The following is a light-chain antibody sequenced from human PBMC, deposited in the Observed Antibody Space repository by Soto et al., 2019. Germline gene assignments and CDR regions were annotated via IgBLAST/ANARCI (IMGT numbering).Light chain of an antibody. V-gene: IGLV2-14*01. J-gene: IGLJ2*01. Sequence: QSALTQPASVSGSPGQSITISCTGTSSDVGGYNYVSWYQQHPGKAPKLMIYDVSNRPSGVSNRFSGSKSGNTASLTISGLQAEDEADYYSSSSTSSSTLVFGGGTKLTVL. CDR3: SSSTSSSTLV. CDR1: SSDVGGYNY. CDR2: DVS.